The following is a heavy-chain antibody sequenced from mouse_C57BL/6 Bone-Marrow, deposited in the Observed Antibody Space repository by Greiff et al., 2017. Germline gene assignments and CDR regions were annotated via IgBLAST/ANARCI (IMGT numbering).Heavy chain of an antibody. D-gene: IGHD1-1*01. CDR3: ARRGFYYGSVDY. CDR2: IDPSDSYT. J-gene: IGHJ2*01. Sequence: QVQLQQPGAELVRPGTSVKLSCKASGYTFTSYWMHWVKQRPGQGLEWIGVIDPSDSYTNYNQKFKGKATLTVDTSSSTAYMQLSSLTSEDSAVYYCARRGFYYGSVDYWGQGTTLTVSS. CDR1: GYTFTSYW. V-gene: IGHV1-59*01.